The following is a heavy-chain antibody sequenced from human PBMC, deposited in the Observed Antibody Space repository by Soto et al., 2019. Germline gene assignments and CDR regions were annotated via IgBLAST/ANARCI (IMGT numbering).Heavy chain of an antibody. V-gene: IGHV4-34*01. Sequence: SETLSLTCAVYGGSFSGYYWSWIRQPPGKGLEGIGEINHSGSTNYNPSLKSRVTISVDTSKNQFSLKLSSVTAADTAVYYCARGNRDIVVVPAAGGYYYYGMDVWGQGTTVTVSS. D-gene: IGHD2-2*01. CDR2: INHSGST. CDR3: ARGNRDIVVVPAAGGYYYYGMDV. J-gene: IGHJ6*02. CDR1: GGSFSGYY.